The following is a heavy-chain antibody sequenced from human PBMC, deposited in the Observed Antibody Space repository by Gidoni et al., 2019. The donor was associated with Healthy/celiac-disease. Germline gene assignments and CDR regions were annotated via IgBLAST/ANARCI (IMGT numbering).Heavy chain of an antibody. V-gene: IGHV1-2*02. J-gene: IGHJ5*02. CDR1: GYTFTGYY. CDR3: ARDGRYCSSTSCYGNWFDP. D-gene: IGHD2-2*01. CDR2: MNPNSGGT. Sequence: QVQLVQSGAEVKKPGASVKVSCKASGYTFTGYYMHWVRQAPGQGLEWMGWMNPNSGGTNYAPKFQGKVTLTRDTSISTAYMELSRLGSDDTALYYCARDGRYCSSTSCYGNWFDPWGQGTLVTVSS.